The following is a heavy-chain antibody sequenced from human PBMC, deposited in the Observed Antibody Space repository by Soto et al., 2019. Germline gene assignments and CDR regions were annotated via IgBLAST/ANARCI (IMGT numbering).Heavy chain of an antibody. CDR3: ARDRVDYSSFHYGMDV. CDR2: INPNSGGT. V-gene: IGHV1-2*02. J-gene: IGHJ6*02. CDR1: GYTFTGYY. D-gene: IGHD6-19*01. Sequence: ASVKVSCKASGYTFTGYYIHWVRQAPGQGLEWMGWINPNSGGTNYVQKFQGRITMTRDTSISTAYMELNRLTSDDTAVYYCARDRVDYSSFHYGMDVWGQGTTVTV.